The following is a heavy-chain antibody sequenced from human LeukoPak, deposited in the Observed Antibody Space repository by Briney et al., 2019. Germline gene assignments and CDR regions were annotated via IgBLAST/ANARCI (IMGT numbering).Heavy chain of an antibody. V-gene: IGHV4-4*07. CDR3: AREGYYGSGSYRTGKHGMDV. D-gene: IGHD3-10*01. CDR1: GGSISSYY. Sequence: PSETLSLTCSVSGGSISSYYWSWIRQPAGKGLEWIGRIYTSGSTNYNPSLKSRGSMSVDTSKNQFSLKLSSVTAAVTVEYYCAREGYYGSGSYRTGKHGMDVWGQGTTVTVSS. CDR2: IYTSGST. J-gene: IGHJ6*02.